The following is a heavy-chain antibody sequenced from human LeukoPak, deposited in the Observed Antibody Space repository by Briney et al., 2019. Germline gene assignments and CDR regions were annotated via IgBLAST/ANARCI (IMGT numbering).Heavy chain of an antibody. Sequence: SETLSLTCTVSGGSISSYYWSWIRQPAGKGLEWIGRIYTSGSTNYNPSLKSRVTMSVDTSKNQFSLKLSSVTAADTAVYYCARDYPGYSSSWCDLYYYYYGMDVWGQGTTVTVSS. J-gene: IGHJ6*02. D-gene: IGHD6-13*01. V-gene: IGHV4-4*07. CDR2: IYTSGST. CDR3: ARDYPGYSSSWCDLYYYYYGMDV. CDR1: GGSISSYY.